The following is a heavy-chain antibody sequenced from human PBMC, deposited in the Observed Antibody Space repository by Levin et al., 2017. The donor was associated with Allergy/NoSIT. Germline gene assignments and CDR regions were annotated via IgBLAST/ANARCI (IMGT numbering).Heavy chain of an antibody. CDR2: IKSKSDSETT. D-gene: IGHD3-10*01. V-gene: IGHV3-15*01. CDR3: TTEGGYGSGSYYRNKNMDV. J-gene: IGHJ6*02. Sequence: GGSLRLSCAASGFIFSNAWMSWVRQAPGKGLEWVGRIKSKSDSETTDYAAPVKGRFTISRDDSKNTLYLQMNSLKTEDTAVYDCTTEGGYGSGSYYRNKNMDVWGQGTTVTVSS. CDR1: GFIFSNAW.